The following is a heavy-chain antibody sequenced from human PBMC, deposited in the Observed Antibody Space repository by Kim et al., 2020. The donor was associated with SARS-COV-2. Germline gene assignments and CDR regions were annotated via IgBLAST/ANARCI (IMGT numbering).Heavy chain of an antibody. CDR3: ARVGLVRDFDY. Sequence: TSNAGTGKGRFTISRDHAKNTLYLQMNSLRAEDTAVYYCARVGLVRDFDYWGQGPLVTVSS. D-gene: IGHD3-16*01. CDR2: T. J-gene: IGHJ4*02. V-gene: IGHV3-74*01.